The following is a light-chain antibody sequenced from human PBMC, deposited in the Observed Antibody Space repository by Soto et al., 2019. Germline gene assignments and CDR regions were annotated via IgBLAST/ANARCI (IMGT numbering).Light chain of an antibody. CDR2: AVS. CDR1: QDISNH. Sequence: DIQVTQSPSSLSASVGDTVTITCRASQDISNHLAWLQQKPGTAPKSLISAVSNLQSGVPSRFSGSGSGTDFTLTISGPQPVDFATYYCQQYKVYPRTFGGGTKV. J-gene: IGKJ4*01. V-gene: IGKV1-16*01. CDR3: QQYKVYPRT.